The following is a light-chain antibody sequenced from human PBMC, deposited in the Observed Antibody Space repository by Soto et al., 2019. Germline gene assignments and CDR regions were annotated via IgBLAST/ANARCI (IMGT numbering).Light chain of an antibody. V-gene: IGLV1-47*02. CDR3: GAWDDTLSAWV. Sequence: QSVLTQPPSASGTPGRRVTISCSGSSSNIGSHYLYWYQQLPGTAPKLLIYSNNQRPSGVPDRFSASKSGTSASLVISGLRSEDEADYYCGAWDDTLSAWVFGGGTKLTVL. CDR2: SNN. J-gene: IGLJ3*02. CDR1: SSNIGSHY.